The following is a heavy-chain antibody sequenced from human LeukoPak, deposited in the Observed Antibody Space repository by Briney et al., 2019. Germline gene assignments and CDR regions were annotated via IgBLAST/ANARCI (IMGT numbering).Heavy chain of an antibody. CDR1: GFTFSDYY. Sequence: PGGSLRLSCAASGFTFSDYYMSWIRQAPGKGLEWVSYISSSSSYTNYADSVKGRFTISRDNAKNSLYLQMNSLRAEDTAVYYFARAIGGIRYFDWYNWFDPWGQGTLVTVSS. V-gene: IGHV3-11*05. CDR3: ARAIGGIRYFDWYNWFDP. D-gene: IGHD3-9*01. J-gene: IGHJ5*02. CDR2: ISSSSSYT.